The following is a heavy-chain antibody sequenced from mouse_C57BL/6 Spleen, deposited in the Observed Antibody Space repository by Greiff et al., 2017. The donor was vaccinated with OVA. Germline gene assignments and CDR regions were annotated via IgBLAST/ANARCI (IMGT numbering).Heavy chain of an antibody. V-gene: IGHV1-53*01. Sequence: QVQLQQPGTELVKPGASVKLSCKASGYTFTSYWMHWVKQRPGQGLEWIGNINPSNGGTNYNEKFKSKATLTVDKSSSTAYMPLSSLTSEDSAVYYCASDDYDGWYFDVWGTGTTVTVSS. D-gene: IGHD2-4*01. CDR1: GYTFTSYW. J-gene: IGHJ1*03. CDR2: INPSNGGT. CDR3: ASDDYDGWYFDV.